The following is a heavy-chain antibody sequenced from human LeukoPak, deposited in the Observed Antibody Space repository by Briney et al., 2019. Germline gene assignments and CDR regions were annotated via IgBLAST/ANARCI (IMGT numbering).Heavy chain of an antibody. CDR2: LSYSGST. Sequence: SETLSLTCTVSGDSISSRSYYWAWIRQPPGKGLEWIVSLSYSGSTYYNPSLKSRVTVSIDTSRNHFSLKLTSVAAADTAVYYCARLPTDLRAVDYWGRGTLVTVSS. V-gene: IGHV4-39*01. CDR3: ARLPTDLRAVDY. CDR1: GDSISSRSYY. J-gene: IGHJ4*02. D-gene: IGHD4-17*01.